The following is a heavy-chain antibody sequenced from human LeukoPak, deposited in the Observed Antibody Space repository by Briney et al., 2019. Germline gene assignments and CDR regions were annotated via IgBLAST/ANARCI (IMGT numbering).Heavy chain of an antibody. CDR3: ARWYSGSSTFDY. J-gene: IGHJ4*02. CDR1: GGSFSGYY. CDR2: INHSGST. D-gene: IGHD1-26*01. Sequence: SETLSLTCAVYGGSFSGYYWSWIRQPPGKGLEWIGEINHSGSTNYNPSLKSRVTISVDTSKNQFSLKLCSVTAADTAVYYCARWYSGSSTFDYWGQGTLVTVSS. V-gene: IGHV4-34*01.